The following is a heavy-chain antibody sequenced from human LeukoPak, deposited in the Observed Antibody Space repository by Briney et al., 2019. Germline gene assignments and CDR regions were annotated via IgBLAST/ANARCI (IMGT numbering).Heavy chain of an antibody. D-gene: IGHD3-3*01. CDR3: ASMNDFWRRNYYYYMDV. CDR1: GGTFSSYA. CDR2: IIPILGIA. Sequence: SVKVSCKASGGTFSSYAISWVRQAPGQGLEWMGRIIPILGIANYAQKFQGRVTMIRDTSTSTVYMELSSLRSDDTAVYYCASMNDFWRRNYYYYMDVWGKGTTVTVSS. V-gene: IGHV1-69*04. J-gene: IGHJ6*03.